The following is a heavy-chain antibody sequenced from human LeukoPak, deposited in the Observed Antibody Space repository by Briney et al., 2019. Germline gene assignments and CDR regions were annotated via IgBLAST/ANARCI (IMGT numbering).Heavy chain of an antibody. V-gene: IGHV3-7*01. CDR3: ARRNWNDVWDF. CDR2: IKQDGSEK. Sequence: GGSLRLSCAASGFTFSSYWMSWVRQAPGKGLEWVANIKQDGSEKHYEDSVKGRFTISRNNAKNSMYLQMDSLRDADTAVYYCARRNWNDVWDFWGQGTLVAVSS. D-gene: IGHD1-1*01. CDR1: GFTFSSYW. J-gene: IGHJ4*02.